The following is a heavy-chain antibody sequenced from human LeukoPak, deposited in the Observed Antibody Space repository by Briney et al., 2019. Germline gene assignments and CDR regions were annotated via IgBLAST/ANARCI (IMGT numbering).Heavy chain of an antibody. D-gene: IGHD3-22*01. CDR2: ISSSGSTI. J-gene: IGHJ3*02. CDR3: AKGLTYYYDSSDAFDI. V-gene: IGHV3-11*04. Sequence: GGSLRLSCAASGFTFSDYFMSWIRQAPGKGLEWVSYISSSGSTIYYADSVKGRFTISRDNSKNTLYLQMNSLRAEDTAVYYCAKGLTYYYDSSDAFDIWGQGTMVTVSS. CDR1: GFTFSDYF.